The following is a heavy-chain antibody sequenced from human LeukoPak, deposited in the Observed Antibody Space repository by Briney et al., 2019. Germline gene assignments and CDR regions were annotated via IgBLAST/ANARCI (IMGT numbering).Heavy chain of an antibody. CDR2: IWYDGSSK. D-gene: IGHD6-13*01. Sequence: GGSLRLSCAASGFSFSAYGVHWVRQAPGKGLEWVAVIWYDGSSKDYADFVKGRFTFSRDNSKNTLYLQMNSLTVEDTAVYYCARSQSSSLIDYWGQGTLVTVSS. CDR1: GFSFSAYG. V-gene: IGHV3-33*01. J-gene: IGHJ4*02. CDR3: ARSQSSSLIDY.